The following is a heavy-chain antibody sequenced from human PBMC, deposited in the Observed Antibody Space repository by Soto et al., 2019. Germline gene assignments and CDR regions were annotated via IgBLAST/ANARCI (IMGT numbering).Heavy chain of an antibody. Sequence: SETLSLTCAVSGGSISSSNWWRWVRQPPGKGLEWIGEIYYSGSTYYNPSLKSRVTISVYTSKNQFSLKLSSVTAADTAVYYCARRAGTYYYDSSGYGYYFDYWGQGTLVTVSS. CDR2: IYYSGST. D-gene: IGHD3-22*01. CDR1: GGSISSSNW. J-gene: IGHJ4*02. V-gene: IGHV4-4*02. CDR3: ARRAGTYYYDSSGYGYYFDY.